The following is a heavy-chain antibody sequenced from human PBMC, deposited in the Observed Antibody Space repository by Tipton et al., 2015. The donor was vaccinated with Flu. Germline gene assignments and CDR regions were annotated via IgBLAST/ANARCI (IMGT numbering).Heavy chain of an antibody. CDR3: ARAHSMDIVATIMNY. V-gene: IGHV1-69*15. CDR1: GGTFSSYA. J-gene: IGHJ4*02. CDR2: IIPIFGTA. D-gene: IGHD5-12*01. Sequence: QSGPEVKKPGSSVKGSCKASGGTFSSYAISWVRQAPGQGLEWMGRIIPIFGTANYAQKLQGRVTITADESTSTADMELSSLRSEDTAVYYCARAHSMDIVATIMNYWGQGTLVTVSS.